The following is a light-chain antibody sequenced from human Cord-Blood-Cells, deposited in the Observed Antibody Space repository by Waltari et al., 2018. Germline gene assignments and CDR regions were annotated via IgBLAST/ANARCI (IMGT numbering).Light chain of an antibody. V-gene: IGKV3-11*01. CDR1: QSVSSY. Sequence: EIVLTQSPATLSLSPGERATLSCRASQSVSSYLAWYQQKPGQAPRLHIYDASNRATGIPARFSGSASATDFTLTISSLEPEDFAVYYCQQRSNWITFGPGTKVDIK. CDR2: DAS. CDR3: QQRSNWIT. J-gene: IGKJ3*01.